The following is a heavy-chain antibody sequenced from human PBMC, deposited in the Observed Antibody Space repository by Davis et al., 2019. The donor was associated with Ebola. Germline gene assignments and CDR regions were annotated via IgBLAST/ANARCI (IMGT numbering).Heavy chain of an antibody. CDR2: IYYSGST. CDR3: ATSSSWYSTGMDV. J-gene: IGHJ6*02. V-gene: IGHV4-39*07. Sequence: SETLSLTCTVSGGSISSSSYYWGWIRQPPGKGLEWIGSIYYSGSTYYNPSLKSRVTISVDTSKNQFSLKLSSVTAADTAVYYCATSSSWYSTGMDVWGQGTTVTVSS. D-gene: IGHD6-13*01. CDR1: GGSISSSSYY.